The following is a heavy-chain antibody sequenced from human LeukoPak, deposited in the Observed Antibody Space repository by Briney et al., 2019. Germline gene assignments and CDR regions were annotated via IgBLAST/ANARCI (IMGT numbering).Heavy chain of an antibody. D-gene: IGHD4-17*01. CDR2: ISYDGSNK. CDR3: ARDKDYGYDY. Sequence: GRSLRLSCAASGFTFSHYAMHWVRQAPGKGLEWVAIISYDGSNKYYADSVKGRFTISRDNSKNTVYLQMNSLRAEDTAVYYCARDKDYGYDYWGQGSLVTVSS. CDR1: GFTFSHYA. V-gene: IGHV3-30-3*01. J-gene: IGHJ4*02.